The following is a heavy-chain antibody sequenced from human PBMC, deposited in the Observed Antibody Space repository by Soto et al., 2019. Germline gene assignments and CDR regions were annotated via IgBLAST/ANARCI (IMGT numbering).Heavy chain of an antibody. J-gene: IGHJ6*03. V-gene: IGHV3-23*01. Sequence: GGSLRLSCAASGFTFNSFALSWVRHAPGKGLEWVSVVSDGGDKAYYADSVKGRFIVSRDNSKNTLYLQMNSLRAEDTAVYYCARAYFFGVVESHMDVWGNGTTVTVSS. D-gene: IGHD3-3*01. CDR1: GFTFNSFA. CDR3: ARAYFFGVVESHMDV. CDR2: VSDGGDKA.